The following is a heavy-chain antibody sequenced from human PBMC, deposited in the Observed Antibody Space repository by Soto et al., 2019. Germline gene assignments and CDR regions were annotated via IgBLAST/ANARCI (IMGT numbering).Heavy chain of an antibody. J-gene: IGHJ1*01. Sequence: EVELLESRGGLVQPGGSLRLSCAASGFTFSSYAMSWVRQAPGKGLEWVSGISGSGDSTYYADSVKGRFTISRDNSKNTLSLQMNSLRAEDTAVYYCAKGVPGIAVAGTGYFQHWGQGTLVTVSS. CDR3: AKGVPGIAVAGTGYFQH. D-gene: IGHD6-19*01. CDR1: GFTFSSYA. V-gene: IGHV3-23*01. CDR2: ISGSGDST.